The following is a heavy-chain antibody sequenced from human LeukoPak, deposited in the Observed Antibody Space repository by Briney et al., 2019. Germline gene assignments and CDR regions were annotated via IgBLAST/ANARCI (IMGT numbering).Heavy chain of an antibody. Sequence: ASVKVSRKASGYTFTSYDINWVRQATGQGLEWMGWMNPNSGNTGYAQKFQGRVTMTRNTSISTAYMELSSLRSEDTAVYYCARSTYYGGNSREDYWGQGTLVTVSS. V-gene: IGHV1-8*01. CDR1: GYTFTSYD. CDR2: MNPNSGNT. D-gene: IGHD4-23*01. J-gene: IGHJ4*02. CDR3: ARSTYYGGNSREDY.